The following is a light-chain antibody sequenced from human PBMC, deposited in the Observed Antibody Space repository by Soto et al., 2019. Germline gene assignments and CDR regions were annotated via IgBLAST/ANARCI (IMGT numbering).Light chain of an antibody. CDR1: QSISSN. CDR3: QQSFSIPYI. CDR2: SAA. V-gene: IGKV1-39*01. Sequence: DIQMTQSPSSLSAFAGDRVTITCRASQSISSNLNWYQQKPGKAPKLLIYSAASLQSGLPSRFSGNGSRTDFTLTITRLQPEDFATYYGQQSFSIPYIFGQGTKLDIK. J-gene: IGKJ2*01.